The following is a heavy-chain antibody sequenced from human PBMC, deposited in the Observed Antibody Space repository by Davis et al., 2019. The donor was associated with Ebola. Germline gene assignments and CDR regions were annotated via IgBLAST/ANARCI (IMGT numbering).Heavy chain of an antibody. D-gene: IGHD4-17*01. J-gene: IGHJ4*02. CDR3: ARGALGVTTRHFDY. Sequence: GGSLRLSCAAPGFSFSSYVMHWVRQAPGKGLEWVALIQYDGSHKSYADSVKGRFTVTRDNSNNTLYLQMSSLRVEDTAVYYCARGALGVTTRHFDYWGQGTLVTVSS. CDR1: GFSFSSYV. V-gene: IGHV3-30*04. CDR2: IQYDGSHK.